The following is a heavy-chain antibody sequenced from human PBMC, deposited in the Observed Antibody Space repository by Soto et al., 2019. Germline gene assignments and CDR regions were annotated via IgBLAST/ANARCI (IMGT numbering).Heavy chain of an antibody. CDR3: ARIKSSTLAY. V-gene: IGHV4-59*01. CDR2: IYYSGST. J-gene: IGHJ4*02. D-gene: IGHD6-19*01. CDR1: GGSINNYY. Sequence: SETLSLTCTVSGGSINNYYWSWVRQPPGKGLEWIGYIYYSGSTNYNPSLKSRVTISIDMSKNQFSLKLNSVTAADTAVYYCARIKSSTLAYWGQGTLVTVSS.